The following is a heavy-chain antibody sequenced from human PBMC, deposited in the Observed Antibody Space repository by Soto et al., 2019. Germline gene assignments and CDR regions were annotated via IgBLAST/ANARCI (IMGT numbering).Heavy chain of an antibody. CDR3: AHAPSRWHKRYFDY. D-gene: IGHD2-15*01. CDR1: GFSLSTSGVG. V-gene: IGHV2-5*02. J-gene: IGHJ4*02. Sequence: QITLKESGPTLVKPTQTLTLTCTFSGFSLSTSGVGVGRIRQPPGKALEWLALIYWDDDKRYSPSLNSRLTITKDTSKNQVVLTMTNMDPVDTATYYCAHAPSRWHKRYFDYWGQGTLVTVSS. CDR2: IYWDDDK.